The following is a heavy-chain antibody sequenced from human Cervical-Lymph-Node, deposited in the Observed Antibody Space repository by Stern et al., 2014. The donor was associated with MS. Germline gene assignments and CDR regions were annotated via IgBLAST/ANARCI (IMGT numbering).Heavy chain of an antibody. V-gene: IGHV3-33*01. Sequence: VQLVESGGGVVQPGGSLRISCAAAGFTFSSYGMHWVRQAQGKGLEGVAIIWDDGNNKYYADSVKGRVTISRDNAKYPLSLHMNSLRAEDTAVYYCAREEGRLRLAYWGQGTLVTVSS. CDR2: IWDDGNNK. CDR3: AREEGRLRLAY. J-gene: IGHJ4*02. CDR1: GFTFSSYG. D-gene: IGHD3-16*01.